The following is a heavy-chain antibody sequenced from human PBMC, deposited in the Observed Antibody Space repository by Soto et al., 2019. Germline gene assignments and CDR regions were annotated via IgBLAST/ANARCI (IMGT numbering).Heavy chain of an antibody. Sequence: QAQLRESGPGLVRPSQTLSLSCSVSGGSMSTAVYYWNWIRQVPGEGLEWIGHIDDTGRTSYNPSLKRRVSISIDISKNHFSLSLTSVTAADTAVYYCARDPFPWSSGSYYHAFDIWGQGTLVLVSS. CDR2: IDDTGRT. J-gene: IGHJ3*02. V-gene: IGHV4-31*03. CDR1: GGSMSTAVYY. CDR3: ARDPFPWSSGSYYHAFDI. D-gene: IGHD3-10*01.